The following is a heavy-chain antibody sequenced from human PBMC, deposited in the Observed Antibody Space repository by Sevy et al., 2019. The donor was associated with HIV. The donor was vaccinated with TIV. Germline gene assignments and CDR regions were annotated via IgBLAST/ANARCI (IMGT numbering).Heavy chain of an antibody. CDR1: GGSISSYY. Sequence: SETLSLTCTVSGGSISSYYWSWIRQPPGKGLEWIGYIYYSGSTNYNPSLKSRVTISVDTSKNQFSLKLSSVTAADMAVYYCARVEATVTTFDYWGQGTLVTVSS. J-gene: IGHJ4*02. CDR3: ARVEATVTTFDY. V-gene: IGHV4-59*01. D-gene: IGHD4-17*01. CDR2: IYYSGST.